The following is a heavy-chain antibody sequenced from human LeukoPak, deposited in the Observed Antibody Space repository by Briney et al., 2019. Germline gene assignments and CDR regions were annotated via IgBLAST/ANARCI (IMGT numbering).Heavy chain of an antibody. Sequence: GRSLRLSCAASGFTFSSYAMHWVRQAPGKGLEWVAVISYDGSNKYYADSVKGRFTISRDNSKNTLYLQMNSLRAEDTAVYYCARAPRGRSSGWSGQGAFDIWGQGTMVTVSS. CDR1: GFTFSSYA. CDR2: ISYDGSNK. V-gene: IGHV3-30-3*01. J-gene: IGHJ3*02. D-gene: IGHD6-19*01. CDR3: ARAPRGRSSGWSGQGAFDI.